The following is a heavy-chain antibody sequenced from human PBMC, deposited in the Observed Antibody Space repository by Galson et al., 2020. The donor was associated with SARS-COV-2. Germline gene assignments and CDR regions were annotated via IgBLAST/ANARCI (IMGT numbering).Heavy chain of an antibody. CDR3: AREPTYGYSSGWYKVEDY. Sequence: SETLSLTCTVSGGSISSSSYYWGWIRQPPGKGLEWIGSIYYSGSTNYNPSLKSRVTISVDTSKNQFSLKLSSVTAADTAVYYCAREPTYGYSSGWYKVEDYWGQGTLVTVSS. V-gene: IGHV4-39*07. J-gene: IGHJ4*02. D-gene: IGHD6-19*01. CDR1: GGSISSSSYY. CDR2: IYYSGST.